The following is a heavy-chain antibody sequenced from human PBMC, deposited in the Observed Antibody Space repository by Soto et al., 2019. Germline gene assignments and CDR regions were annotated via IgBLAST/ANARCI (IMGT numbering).Heavy chain of an antibody. D-gene: IGHD6-13*01. CDR3: ARDDKAGTETYYYYYGMDV. V-gene: IGHV1-18*01. CDR2: ISAYNGNT. Sequence: ASVKVSCKASGYTFTSYGISWVRQAPGQGLEWMGWISAYNGNTNYAQKLQGRVTMTTDTSTSTAYMELRSLRSDDTAVYYCARDDKAGTETYYYYYGMDVWGQGTTVTVSS. CDR1: GYTFTSYG. J-gene: IGHJ6*02.